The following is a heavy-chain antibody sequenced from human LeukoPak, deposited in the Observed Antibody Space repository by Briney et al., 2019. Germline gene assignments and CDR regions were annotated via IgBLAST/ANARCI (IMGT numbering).Heavy chain of an antibody. CDR2: INHRGSS. J-gene: IGHJ6*03. D-gene: IGHD5-12*01. CDR3: ARVVATIRDYYYYMDV. CDR1: GGSFSGYY. V-gene: IGHV4-34*01. Sequence: SETLSLTCAVYGGSFSGYYWTWIRQSPGKGLEWIGEINHRGSSNYNPSLKSRVTISVDTSKNQFSLKLSSVTAADTAVYYCARVVATIRDYYYYMDVWGKGTTVTVSS.